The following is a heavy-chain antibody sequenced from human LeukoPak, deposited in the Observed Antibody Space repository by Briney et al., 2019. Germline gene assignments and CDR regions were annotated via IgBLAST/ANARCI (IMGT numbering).Heavy chain of an antibody. V-gene: IGHV4-59*12. CDR3: ARAGDGSGSYDNADYDY. J-gene: IGHJ4*02. Sequence: PSETLSLTCSVSGDSISTYYWSWIRQPPGKGLEYIGYIYYTGSTNYNPSLKSRVTMSIDTSKNQFSLKLSSVTAADTAVYYCARAGDGSGSYDNADYDYWGQGTLVTVSS. CDR1: GDSISTYY. CDR2: IYYTGST. D-gene: IGHD3-10*01.